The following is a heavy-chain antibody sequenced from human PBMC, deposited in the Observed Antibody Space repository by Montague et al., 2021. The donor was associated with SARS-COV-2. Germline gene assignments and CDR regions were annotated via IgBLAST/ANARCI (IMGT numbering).Heavy chain of an antibody. Sequence: SETLSLTCTVSGGSISSYYWSWIRQPQGKGLEWIGYIYYSGSTNYNPSLKSRVTISVDTSKNQFSLKLSSVTAADTAVYYCARGPQEYRITMIVVDYWYFDLWGRGTLVTVSS. J-gene: IGHJ2*01. D-gene: IGHD3-22*01. CDR1: GGSISSYY. V-gene: IGHV4-59*01. CDR3: ARGPQEYRITMIVVDYWYFDL. CDR2: IYYSGST.